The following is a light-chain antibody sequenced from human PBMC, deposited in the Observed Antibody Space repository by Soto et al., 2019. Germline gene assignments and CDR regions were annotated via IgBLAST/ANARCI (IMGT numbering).Light chain of an antibody. V-gene: IGKV1-5*01. CDR1: QSISSW. Sequence: DIQMTQSPSTLSASVGDRVTITCRASQSISSWSPWYQQKPGTTPKLLIYDASSMDSRVPSRFSGSGSGTEFTLTISSLKTDDFATSHCQHPDLEFGQGTKVEIK. CDR2: DAS. J-gene: IGKJ1*01. CDR3: QHPDLE.